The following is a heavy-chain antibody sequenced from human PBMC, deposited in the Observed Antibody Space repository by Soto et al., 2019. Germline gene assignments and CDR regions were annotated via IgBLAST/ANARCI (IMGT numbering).Heavy chain of an antibody. CDR3: ARSQGSSTSLEIYYYYYYGRDV. CDR1: GGTFSSYA. Sequence: QVQLVQSGAEVKKPGSSVKVSCKASGGTFSSYAISWVRQAPGQGLEWMGGIIPISGTANYAQNFQGRVTITADESTSTAYMELSSLRSEDTAVYYCARSQGSSTSLEIYYYYYYGRDVWGQGTTVTVSS. CDR2: IIPISGTA. V-gene: IGHV1-69*01. D-gene: IGHD2-2*01. J-gene: IGHJ6*02.